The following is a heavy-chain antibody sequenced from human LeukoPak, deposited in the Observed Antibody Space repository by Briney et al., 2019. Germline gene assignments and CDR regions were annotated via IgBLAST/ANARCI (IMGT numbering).Heavy chain of an antibody. CDR3: ARDLGVRKSDAFDI. V-gene: IGHV4-4*02. J-gene: IGHJ3*02. CDR2: IYHSGST. D-gene: IGHD2-8*01. Sequence: SETLSLTCAVSGGSTSSSNWWSWVRQPPGKGLEWIGEIYHSGSTNYNPSLKSRVTISVDKSKNQFSLKLSSVTAADTAVYYCARDLGVRKSDAFDIWGQGTMVTVSS. CDR1: GGSTSSSNW.